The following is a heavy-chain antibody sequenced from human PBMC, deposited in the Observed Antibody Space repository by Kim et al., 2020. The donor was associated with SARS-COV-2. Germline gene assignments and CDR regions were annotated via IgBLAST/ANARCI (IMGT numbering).Heavy chain of an antibody. D-gene: IGHD6-13*01. J-gene: IGHJ4*02. Sequence: KSRVTISVDKSQNQFSLKLSSVTAADTAVYYCARASRIAAAGSRIYYFDYWGQGTLVTVSS. V-gene: IGHV4-4*02. CDR3: ARASRIAAAGSRIYYFDY.